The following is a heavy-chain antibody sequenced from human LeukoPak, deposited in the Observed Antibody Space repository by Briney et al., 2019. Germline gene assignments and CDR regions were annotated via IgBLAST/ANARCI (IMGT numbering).Heavy chain of an antibody. CDR2: FDPEDGET. D-gene: IGHD1-26*01. V-gene: IGHV1-24*01. CDR1: GYTLTELS. Sequence: ASVKVSCKVSGYTLTELSMHWVRQAPGKGLEWMGGFDPEDGETIYAQKFQGRVTMTEDTSTDTAYMELSSLRAEDTAVYYCAKDKDVGRVPFGTTDAFDIWGQGTMVTVSS. CDR3: AKDKDVGRVPFGTTDAFDI. J-gene: IGHJ3*02.